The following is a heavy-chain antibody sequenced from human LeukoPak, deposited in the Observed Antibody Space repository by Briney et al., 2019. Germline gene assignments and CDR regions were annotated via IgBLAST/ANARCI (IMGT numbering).Heavy chain of an antibody. CDR2: IYYSGST. V-gene: IGHV4-39*01. J-gene: IGHJ4*02. D-gene: IGHD6-19*01. CDR1: GGSISSSSYY. Sequence: SETLSLTCTVSGGSISSSSYYWGWIRQPPGKGLEWIGSIYYSGSTHYNPSLKSRVTISVDTSKNQFSLKLSSVTAADTAVYYCARGSRDSGWDFDYWGQGTLVTVSS. CDR3: ARGSRDSGWDFDY.